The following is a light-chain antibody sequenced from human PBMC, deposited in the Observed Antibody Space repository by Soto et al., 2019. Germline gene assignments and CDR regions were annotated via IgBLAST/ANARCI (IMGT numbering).Light chain of an antibody. Sequence: DIQMTQSPSTLSASVGDRVTITCRASQSISVYLAWYQQRPREAPKLLIYGGSSLESGVPSRFSGSGSGTEFTLTISSLQPTDFATYYSHQYVTSSPTFGQGTNLDI. CDR3: HQYVTSSPT. CDR2: GGS. V-gene: IGKV1-5*01. J-gene: IGKJ2*01. CDR1: QSISVY.